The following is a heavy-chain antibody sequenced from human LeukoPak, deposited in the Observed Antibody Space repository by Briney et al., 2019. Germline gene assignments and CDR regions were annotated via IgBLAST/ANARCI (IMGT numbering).Heavy chain of an antibody. CDR3: ARTKWELLRINWFDP. CDR1: GGSISSSSSF. CDR2: FYYIGST. Sequence: PSETLSLTCTVSGGSISSSSSFWAWIRQPPGKGLEWIGSFYYIGSTYYNPSLKSRVTISVDTSKNQLSLKLNSVTAADTAVYYCARTKWELLRINWFDPWGQGTLVTVSS. D-gene: IGHD1-26*01. V-gene: IGHV4-39*01. J-gene: IGHJ5*02.